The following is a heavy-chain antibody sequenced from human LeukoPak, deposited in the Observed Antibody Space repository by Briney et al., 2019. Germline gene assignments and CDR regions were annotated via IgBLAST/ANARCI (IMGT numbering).Heavy chain of an antibody. J-gene: IGHJ6*03. V-gene: IGHV1-46*01. CDR2: INPSGGST. CDR3: ARDSEFARGVNNYMDV. CDR1: GYTFTSYY. Sequence: GASVKVSCKASGYTFTSYYMHWVRQAPGQGLEWMGIINPSGGSTSYAQKFQGRVTMTRDMSTSTVYMELSSLRSEDTAVYYCARDSEFARGVNNYMDVWGKGTTVTVSS. D-gene: IGHD3-10*01.